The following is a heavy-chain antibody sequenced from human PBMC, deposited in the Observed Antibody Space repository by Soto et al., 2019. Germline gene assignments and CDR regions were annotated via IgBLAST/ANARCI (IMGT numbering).Heavy chain of an antibody. CDR2: INHSGST. D-gene: IGHD2-2*01. Sequence: QVQLQQWGAGLLKPSETLSLTCAVYGGSFSGYYWSWIRQPPGKGLEWIGEINHSGSTNYNPSLKSRVTISVDTSKNQFSLKLSSVTAADTAVYYCARGLRIKYCSSTSCRKQPDYYYMDVWGKGTTVTVSS. V-gene: IGHV4-34*01. CDR1: GGSFSGYY. CDR3: ARGLRIKYCSSTSCRKQPDYYYMDV. J-gene: IGHJ6*03.